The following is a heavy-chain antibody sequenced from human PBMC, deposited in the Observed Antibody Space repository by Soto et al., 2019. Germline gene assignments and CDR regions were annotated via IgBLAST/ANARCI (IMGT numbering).Heavy chain of an antibody. Sequence: EVQLVESGGGLVKPGGSLRLSCAASGFTFSSYSMNWVRQAPGKGLEWVSSISSSSSYIYYADSAKGRFTISRDNAKNSLYLQMNSLRAEDTAVYYWARDQGAGGGNSLDYWGQGTLVNVSA. CDR1: GFTFSSYS. J-gene: IGHJ4*02. V-gene: IGHV3-21*01. CDR2: ISSSSSYI. D-gene: IGHD2-21*02. CDR3: ARDQGAGGGNSLDY.